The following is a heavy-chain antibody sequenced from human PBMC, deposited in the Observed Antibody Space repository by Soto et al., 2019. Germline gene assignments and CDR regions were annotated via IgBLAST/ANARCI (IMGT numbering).Heavy chain of an antibody. CDR1: GGSISSYY. CDR3: ARAGRVLGELNYYYYGMDV. D-gene: IGHD3-16*01. J-gene: IGHJ6*02. V-gene: IGHV4-59*01. CDR2: IYYSGST. Sequence: SETLSLTGTVSGGSISSYYWSWIRQPPGKGLEWIGYIYYSGSTNYNPSLKSRVTISVETSKNQFSLKLSSVTAADTAVYCCARAGRVLGELNYYYYGMDVWRQGTTVTVSS.